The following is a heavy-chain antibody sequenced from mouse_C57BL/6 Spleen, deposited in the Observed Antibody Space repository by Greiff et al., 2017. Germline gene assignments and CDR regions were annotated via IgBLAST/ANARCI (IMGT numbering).Heavy chain of an antibody. CDR3: AREGLIAGYYFDY. V-gene: IGHV1-58*01. J-gene: IGHJ2*01. D-gene: IGHD1-1*01. CDR1: GYTFTSYG. Sequence: VQLKESGAELVRPGSSVKMSCKTSGYTFTSYGINWVKQRPGQGLEWIGYIYIGNGYTEYNEKFKGKGTLTSETSSSTAYMQLSSLTSDDSAIYFCAREGLIAGYYFDYWGQGATLTVSS. CDR2: IYIGNGYT.